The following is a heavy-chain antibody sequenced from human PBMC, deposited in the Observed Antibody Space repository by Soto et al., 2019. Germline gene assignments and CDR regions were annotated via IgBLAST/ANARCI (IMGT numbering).Heavy chain of an antibody. Sequence: GSLRLSCAASAFSFSTSWMHWVRQAPGEGLVWVSRINPDGRTINYADSVKGRFTISRDNAKNTLYLQMNSLRAEDTAVYYCASSPISMVRGTLGYYYGMDVWGQGTTVTVSS. V-gene: IGHV3-74*01. CDR3: ASSPISMVRGTLGYYYGMDV. J-gene: IGHJ6*02. CDR2: INPDGRTI. D-gene: IGHD3-10*01. CDR1: AFSFSTSW.